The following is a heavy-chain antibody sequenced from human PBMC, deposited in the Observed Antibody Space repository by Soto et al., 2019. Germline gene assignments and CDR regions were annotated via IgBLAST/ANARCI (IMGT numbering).Heavy chain of an antibody. V-gene: IGHV1-69*13. CDR2: IIPIFGTA. D-gene: IGHD4-17*01. Sequence: SVKVSCKASGGTFSSYAISWVRQAPGQGLEWMGGIIPIFGTANYAQKFQGRVTITADESTSTAYMELSSLGSEDTAVYYCARHRYGSKDYGGNRGDAFDIWGQGTTVTVSS. CDR1: GGTFSSYA. J-gene: IGHJ3*02. CDR3: ARHRYGSKDYGGNRGDAFDI.